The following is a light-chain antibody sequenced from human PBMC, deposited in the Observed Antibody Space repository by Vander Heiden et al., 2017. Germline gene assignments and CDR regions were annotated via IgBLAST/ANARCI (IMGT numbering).Light chain of an antibody. J-gene: IGLJ1*01. CDR2: NNN. Sequence: QSVLTQPLSASGTPGQRVTISCSGSNSNIGSTAVKWYQQLPGAAPKLLIYNNNQRPSGVPDRFSGSKSGAAAALAISGLQSEDEADYYCATWDDTRNGYVFGTGTKVTVL. V-gene: IGLV1-44*01. CDR3: ATWDDTRNGYV. CDR1: NSNIGSTA.